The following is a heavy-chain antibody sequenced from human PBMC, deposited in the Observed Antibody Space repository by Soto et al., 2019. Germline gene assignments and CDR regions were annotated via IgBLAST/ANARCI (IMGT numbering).Heavy chain of an antibody. J-gene: IGHJ5*02. V-gene: IGHV1-46*01. CDR1: GYTLTSDY. Sequence: ASVKVSCKASGYTLTSDYMHWVRQAPGQGLEWMGIINPSGGSTSYAQKFQGRVTMTRDTSTSTVYMELSSLRSEDTAVYYCARTGYSSPNWFDPWGQGTLVTVS. CDR2: INPSGGST. D-gene: IGHD6-13*01. CDR3: ARTGYSSPNWFDP.